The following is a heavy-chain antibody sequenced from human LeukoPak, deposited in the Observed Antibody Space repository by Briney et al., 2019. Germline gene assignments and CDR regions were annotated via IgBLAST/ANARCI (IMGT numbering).Heavy chain of an antibody. J-gene: IGHJ6*03. D-gene: IGHD5-12*01. CDR2: IIPIFGTA. CDR1: GGTFSSYA. Sequence: SVKVSCKASGGTFSSYAISWVRQAPGQGLEWMGGIIPIFGTANYAQKFQGRVTITADESTSTAYVELSSLRSEDTAVYYCARNSGYDYPGYYYYYMDVWGKGTTVTISS. V-gene: IGHV1-69*13. CDR3: ARNSGYDYPGYYYYYMDV.